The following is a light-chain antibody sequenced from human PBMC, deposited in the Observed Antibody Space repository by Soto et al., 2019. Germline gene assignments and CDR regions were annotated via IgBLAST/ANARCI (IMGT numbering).Light chain of an antibody. CDR2: GAS. J-gene: IGKJ1*01. CDR1: QSVSSSY. CDR3: QQYGSSPRT. V-gene: IGKV3-20*01. Sequence: EIVLTQSPGTLSLSPGERATLSFRASQSVSSSYLAWYQQKPGQAPRLLIYGASSRATGIPDRFSVSGSGTDFTLTISRLEPEDVAVYYWQQYGSSPRTFGQGTKVE.